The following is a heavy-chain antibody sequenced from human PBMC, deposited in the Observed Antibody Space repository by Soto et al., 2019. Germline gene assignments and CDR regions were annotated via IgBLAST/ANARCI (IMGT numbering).Heavy chain of an antibody. CDR1: GGSISSGDYY. J-gene: IGHJ4*02. CDR3: ARSDNYVPFDH. Sequence: QVQLQESGPRLVKPSQTLSLTCTVSGGSISSGDYYWSWIRQPPGKGLEWIGYIYYSGFTYYNPSLNSRLTMSVDTSKNQFSLKLSSVIAADTAVYYCARSDNYVPFDHWGQGTLVTVSS. CDR2: IYYSGFT. D-gene: IGHD4-4*01. V-gene: IGHV4-30-4*01.